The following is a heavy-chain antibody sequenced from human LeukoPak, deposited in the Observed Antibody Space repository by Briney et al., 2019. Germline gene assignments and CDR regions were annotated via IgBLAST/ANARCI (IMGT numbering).Heavy chain of an antibody. CDR2: ISYDGSNK. J-gene: IGHJ3*02. Sequence: GGSLRLSCAASGFTFSSYAMHWVRQAPGKGLEWVAVISYDGSNKYYADSVKGRFTISRDNSKNTLYLQMNSLRAEDTAVYYCAKSSVWSGYYDAFDIWGQGTMVTVSS. CDR3: AKSSVWSGYYDAFDI. D-gene: IGHD3-3*01. V-gene: IGHV3-30-3*02. CDR1: GFTFSSYA.